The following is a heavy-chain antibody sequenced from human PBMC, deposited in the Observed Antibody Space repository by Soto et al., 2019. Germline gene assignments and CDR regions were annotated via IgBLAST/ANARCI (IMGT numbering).Heavy chain of an antibody. J-gene: IGHJ2*01. CDR3: ARDRPSQDWYFDL. V-gene: IGHV1-69*06. Sequence: SVKVSCKASGGTFISYAISWVRQAPGQGLEWMGGIIPLFGTATYAQRFQDRVTITADRSTSTAYMELRSLKSEDTAVYYCARDRPSQDWYFDLWGRGTLVTV. CDR2: IIPLFGTA. CDR1: GGTFISYA.